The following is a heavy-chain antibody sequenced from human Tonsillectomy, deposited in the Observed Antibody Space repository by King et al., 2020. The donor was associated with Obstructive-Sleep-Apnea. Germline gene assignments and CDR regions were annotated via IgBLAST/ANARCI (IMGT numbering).Heavy chain of an antibody. V-gene: IGHV3-21*01. Sequence: VQLVESGGGLVKPGGSLRLSCAASGFTFSSYSMNWVRQAPGKGLEWVSIISSRSSYIYYADSVKGRFTISRDNAKNSLYLQMNSLRAEDTAVYYCARDWVTGYYKPFDYWGQGTLVTVSS. J-gene: IGHJ4*02. CDR2: ISSRSSYI. CDR1: GFTFSSYS. CDR3: ARDWVTGYYKPFDY. D-gene: IGHD3-9*01.